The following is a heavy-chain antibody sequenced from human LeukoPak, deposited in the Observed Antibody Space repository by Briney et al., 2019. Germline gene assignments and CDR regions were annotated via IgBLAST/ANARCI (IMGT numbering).Heavy chain of an antibody. CDR1: GFSFNDYA. J-gene: IGHJ5*02. V-gene: IGHV3-23*01. Sequence: GGSLRLSCAASGFSFNDYAMSWVRQAPGKGLEWVSVISVSGGRTSYADSVKGRLTISRDNSKNTLYLQMNSLRAEDTALYYCAKDRLSSPTAPRFDPWGQGTQVTVSS. CDR3: AKDRLSSPTAPRFDP. CDR2: ISVSGGRT. D-gene: IGHD2/OR15-2a*01.